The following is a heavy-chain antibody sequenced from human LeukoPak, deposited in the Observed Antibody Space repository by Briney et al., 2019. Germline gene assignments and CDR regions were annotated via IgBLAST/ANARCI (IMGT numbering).Heavy chain of an antibody. CDR3: ARALAIVATIYYFDY. J-gene: IGHJ4*02. Sequence: SETLSLTCTVFGGSISSYYWSWIRQPPGKGLEWIGSIYHSGSTYYNPSLKSRVTISVDTSKNQFSLKLSSVTAADTAVYYCARALAIVATIYYFDYWGQGTLVTVSS. CDR1: GGSISSYY. D-gene: IGHD5-12*01. CDR2: IYHSGST. V-gene: IGHV4-38-2*02.